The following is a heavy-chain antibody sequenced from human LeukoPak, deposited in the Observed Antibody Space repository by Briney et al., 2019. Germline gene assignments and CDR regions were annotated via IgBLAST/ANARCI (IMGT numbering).Heavy chain of an antibody. D-gene: IGHD3-22*01. Sequence: GGSLRLSCAASGFTFSSYAMSWVRQAPGKGLEWVSTIRGSGGSTYYADSVKGRFTISRDNSKNTLYLQMNSLRAEDTAVYYCAGGSSGYFPVDYWGQGTLVTVSS. CDR2: IRGSGGST. CDR3: AGGSSGYFPVDY. J-gene: IGHJ4*02. CDR1: GFTFSSYA. V-gene: IGHV3-23*01.